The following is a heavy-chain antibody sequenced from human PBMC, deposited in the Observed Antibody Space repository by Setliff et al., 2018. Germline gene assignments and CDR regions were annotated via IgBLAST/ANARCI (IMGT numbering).Heavy chain of an antibody. D-gene: IGHD6-19*01. Sequence: SETLSLTCTVPGGSISSYYGSWSRQPAGKGLGWNGHIYIGGSANYNPSLKSRVTMSIDMSKNQFSLKLNSVTAADMAVYYCAREQWLDPPGYYYMDVWAKGTTVTLSS. CDR1: GGSISSYY. V-gene: IGHV4-4*07. J-gene: IGHJ6*03. CDR2: IYIGGSA. CDR3: AREQWLDPPGYYYMDV.